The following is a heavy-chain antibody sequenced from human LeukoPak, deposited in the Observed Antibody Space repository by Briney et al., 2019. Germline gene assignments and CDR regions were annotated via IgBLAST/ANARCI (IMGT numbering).Heavy chain of an antibody. D-gene: IGHD6-19*01. V-gene: IGHV3-30*04. CDR2: ISYDGSNK. CDR1: GFTFSSYA. Sequence: PGGSLRLSCAASGFTFSSYAMHWVRQATGKGMEWVAVISYDGSNKYYADSVKGRFTISRDNSKNTLYLQMNSLRAEDTAVYYCARARIAVAGPEDYYYYYYMDVWGKGTTVTVSS. J-gene: IGHJ6*03. CDR3: ARARIAVAGPEDYYYYYYMDV.